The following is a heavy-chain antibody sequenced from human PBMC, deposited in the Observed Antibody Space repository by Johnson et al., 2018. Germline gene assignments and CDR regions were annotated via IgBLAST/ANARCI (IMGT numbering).Heavy chain of an antibody. CDR3: ASGGDCSGGNCSPSGYKGMDV. D-gene: IGHD2-15*01. V-gene: IGHV1-69*12. CDR2: IIPIFDTA. Sequence: QVQLVQSGAEVKKPGSSVKVSCKASGGTFNSYAISWVRQAPGQGLEWMGGIIPIFDTANYAQKFQGRVTITADESTGTAYMELSGLRSEDTAVYYCASGGDCSGGNCSPSGYKGMDVWGQGTTVTVSS. CDR1: GGTFNSYA. J-gene: IGHJ6*02.